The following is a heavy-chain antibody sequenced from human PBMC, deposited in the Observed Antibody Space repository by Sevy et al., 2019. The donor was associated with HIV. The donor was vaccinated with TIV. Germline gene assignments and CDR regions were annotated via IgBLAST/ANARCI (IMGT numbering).Heavy chain of an antibody. Sequence: ASVKVSCKASGGIFSRYPISWVRQAPGQRLEWMGGIIPVSGTPKYAQKFQGRVTITADKLTSTVYMDLSSLRSEDTAVYYCVSDDEGDPRFHLDYWGQGTLVTVSS. V-gene: IGHV1-69*06. CDR2: IIPVSGTP. CDR1: GGIFSRYP. D-gene: IGHD2-21*02. J-gene: IGHJ4*02. CDR3: VSDDEGDPRFHLDY.